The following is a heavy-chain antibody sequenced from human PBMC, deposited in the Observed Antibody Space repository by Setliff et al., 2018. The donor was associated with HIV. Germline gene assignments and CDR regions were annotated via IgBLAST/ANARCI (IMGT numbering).Heavy chain of an antibody. J-gene: IGHJ5*02. Sequence: SETLSLTCAVSGYSISSGYYWGWIRQPPGKGLEWIVNIYHSGDTHYNPSLKSRVTISVDTPKNQFYLKLRPVTASDTAVYYCARYTSKVDWFDPWGQGTLVTVSS. CDR2: IYHSGDT. CDR3: ARYTSKVDWFDP. D-gene: IGHD2-2*02. CDR1: GYSISSGYY. V-gene: IGHV4-38-2*01.